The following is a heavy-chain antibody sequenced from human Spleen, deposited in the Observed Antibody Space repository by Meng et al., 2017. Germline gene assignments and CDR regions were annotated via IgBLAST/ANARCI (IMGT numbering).Heavy chain of an antibody. CDR3: ARGTPGRSYSDY. Sequence: QAQMLHSGAEVKKPGASVWISCKASGYTSASYGISWFRQAPGQGLEWMGWFVRNADTYPAQKFQGRVTMTRDTHTSTDFMELRSLRFDDTAVYYCARGTPGRSYSDYWGQGTLVTVSS. CDR1: GYTSASYG. CDR2: FVRNADT. D-gene: IGHD3-10*01. V-gene: IGHV1-18*01. J-gene: IGHJ4*02.